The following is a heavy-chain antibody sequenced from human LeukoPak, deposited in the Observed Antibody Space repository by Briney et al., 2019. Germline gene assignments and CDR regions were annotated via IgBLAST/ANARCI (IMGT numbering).Heavy chain of an antibody. CDR1: GGTFSSYA. J-gene: IGHJ5*02. D-gene: IGHD3-10*01. CDR3: ARISGSSRGFDP. CDR2: IIPIFGTA. Sequence: EASVKVSCKASGGTFSSYAISWVRQAPGQGLEWMGGIIPIFGTANYAQKFQGRVTITADESTGTAYMELSSLRSEDTAVYYCARISGSSRGFDPWGQGTLVTVSS. V-gene: IGHV1-69*13.